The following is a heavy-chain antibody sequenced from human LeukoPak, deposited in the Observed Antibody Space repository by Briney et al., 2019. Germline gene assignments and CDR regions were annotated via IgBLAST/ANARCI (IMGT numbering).Heavy chain of an antibody. J-gene: IGHJ4*02. V-gene: IGHV1-3*01. D-gene: IGHD1-26*01. Sequence: ASVKVSCKASGYTFSYYAIHWVRQAPGQRLEWMGWINAGNGNTKNSQKFQGRVTITRDTSASTAYMELRSLRSDDTAVYYCTVGAPPYYFDYWGQGTLVTVSS. CDR1: GYTFSYYA. CDR3: TVGAPPYYFDY. CDR2: INAGNGNT.